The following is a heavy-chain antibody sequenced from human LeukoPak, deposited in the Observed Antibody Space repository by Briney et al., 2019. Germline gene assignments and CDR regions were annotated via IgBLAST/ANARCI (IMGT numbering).Heavy chain of an antibody. CDR3: ARDQRWLQYIDY. CDR1: GFTFSSYG. Sequence: GRSLRLSCAASGFTFSSYGMHWVRQAPGKGLEWVAVIWYDGSNKYYADSVKGRFTISRDNSKNTLYLQMNSLRAEDTAVYYCARDQRWLQYIDYWGQGTLVTVSP. CDR2: IWYDGSNK. D-gene: IGHD5-24*01. J-gene: IGHJ4*02. V-gene: IGHV3-33*01.